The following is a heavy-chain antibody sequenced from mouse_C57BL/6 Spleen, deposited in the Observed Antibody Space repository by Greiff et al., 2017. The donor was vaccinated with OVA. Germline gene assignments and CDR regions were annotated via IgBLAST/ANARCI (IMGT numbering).Heavy chain of an antibody. CDR2: IWRGGST. CDR3: AKNGGTHYYAMDY. Sequence: VKVVESGPGLVQPSQSLSITCTVSGFSLTSYGVHWVRQSPGKGLEWLGVIWRGGSTDYNAAFMSRLSITKDNSKSQVFFKMNNLQADDTAIYYCAKNGGTHYYAMDYWGQGTSVTVSS. J-gene: IGHJ4*01. D-gene: IGHD1-1*01. CDR1: GFSLTSYG. V-gene: IGHV2-5*01.